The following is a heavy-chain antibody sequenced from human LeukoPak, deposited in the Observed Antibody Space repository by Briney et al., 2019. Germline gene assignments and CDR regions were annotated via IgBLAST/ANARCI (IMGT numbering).Heavy chain of an antibody. D-gene: IGHD5-18*01. V-gene: IGHV3-48*03. CDR1: GFTFISYE. CDR2: ISSSGSTI. J-gene: IGHJ4*02. Sequence: GGPLRLSCAASGFTFISYEMNWVRQAPGKGLEWVSYISSSGSTIYYADSVKGRFTISRDNAKSSLYLQMNSLRAEDTAVYYCAGVGYSYGYYFDYWGQGTLVTVSS. CDR3: AGVGYSYGYYFDY.